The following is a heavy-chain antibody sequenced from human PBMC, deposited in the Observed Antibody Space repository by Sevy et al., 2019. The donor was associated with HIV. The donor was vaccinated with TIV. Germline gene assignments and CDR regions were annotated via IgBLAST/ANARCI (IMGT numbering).Heavy chain of an antibody. CDR3: AKDSSGGSCYSCYYYYYGMDV. D-gene: IGHD2-15*01. CDR1: GFTFSSYA. CDR2: ISGSGGST. Sequence: GGSLRLSCAASGFTFSSYAMSWVRQAPGKGLEWVSAISGSGGSTYYADSVKGRFTISRDNSKSTLYLQMNSLGAEDTAVYYCAKDSSGGSCYSCYYYYYGMDVWGQRTTVTVSS. V-gene: IGHV3-23*01. J-gene: IGHJ6*02.